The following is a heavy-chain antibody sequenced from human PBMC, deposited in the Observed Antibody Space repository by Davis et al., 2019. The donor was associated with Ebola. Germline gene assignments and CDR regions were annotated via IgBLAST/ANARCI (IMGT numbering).Heavy chain of an antibody. V-gene: IGHV3-30*12. D-gene: IGHD4-11*01. CDR3: AKRSDYRSFDY. CDR2: ISYDGSNK. J-gene: IGHJ4*02. Sequence: GESLKISCAASGFSFSDYGMHWVRQAPGKGLEWVAVISYDGSNKYYADSVKGRFTISRDNSKNTLYLQMNSLRGEDTAVYYCAKRSDYRSFDYWGQGTQVTVSS. CDR1: GFSFSDYG.